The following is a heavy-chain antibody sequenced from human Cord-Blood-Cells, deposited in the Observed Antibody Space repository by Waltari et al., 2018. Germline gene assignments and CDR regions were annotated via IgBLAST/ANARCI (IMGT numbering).Heavy chain of an antibody. D-gene: IGHD1-26*01. CDR3: ARPKGRGYSGSYYAFDI. Sequence: EMQLAQSGAEVKKPGASLKISGKGSGYSFTSYWIGWVWQMPGKGLEWMGIISPGDSDTRYSPSFQGQVTISADKSISTAYLQWSSLKASDTAMYYCARPKGRGYSGSYYAFDIWGQGTMVTVSS. CDR1: GYSFTSYW. J-gene: IGHJ3*02. CDR2: ISPGDSDT. V-gene: IGHV5-51*01.